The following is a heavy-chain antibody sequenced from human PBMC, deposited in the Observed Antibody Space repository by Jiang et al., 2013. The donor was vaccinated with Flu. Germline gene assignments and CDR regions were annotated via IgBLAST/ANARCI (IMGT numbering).Heavy chain of an antibody. V-gene: IGHV3-30-3*01. CDR3: ARDGGTVTSPLNAFDI. D-gene: IGHD4-17*01. J-gene: IGHJ3*02. CDR2: ISYDGSNK. Sequence: AVISYDGSNKYYADSAKGRFTISRDNSKNTLYLQMNSLRAEDTAVYYCARDGGTVTSPLNAFDIWGQGTMVTVSS.